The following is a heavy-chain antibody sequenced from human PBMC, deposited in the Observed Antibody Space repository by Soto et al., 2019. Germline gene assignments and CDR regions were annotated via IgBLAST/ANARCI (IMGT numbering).Heavy chain of an antibody. J-gene: IGHJ5*02. CDR2: FDPDEAET. V-gene: IGHV1-24*01. Sequence: QVQLVQSGAEVKKPGASVKVSCKVSGYTLNEVAMHWVRQAPGKGLEWLGGFDPDEAETIYAQHCQGRGTMTEDTSTDTVYMELSSLSSEDTALEFCTTYHGDYNFDHWGQGTLVTVSS. D-gene: IGHD4-17*01. CDR3: TTYHGDYNFDH. CDR1: GYTLNEVA.